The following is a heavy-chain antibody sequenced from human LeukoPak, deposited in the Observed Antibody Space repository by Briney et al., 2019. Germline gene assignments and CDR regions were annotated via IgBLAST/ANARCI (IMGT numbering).Heavy chain of an antibody. Sequence: SETLSLTCAVSGYSISSGYYWGWIRQPPGKGLEWIGSIYHSGSTYYNPSLKSRVTISVDTSKNQFSLKLSPVTAADTAVYYCARVGRYFDWLSLDYWGQGTLVTVSS. CDR1: GYSISSGYY. CDR2: IYHSGST. CDR3: ARVGRYFDWLSLDY. V-gene: IGHV4-38-2*01. D-gene: IGHD3-9*01. J-gene: IGHJ4*02.